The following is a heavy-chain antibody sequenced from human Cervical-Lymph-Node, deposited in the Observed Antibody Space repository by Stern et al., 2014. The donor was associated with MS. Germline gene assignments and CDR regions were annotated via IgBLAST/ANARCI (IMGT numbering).Heavy chain of an antibody. CDR3: ARDTSSPERSDW. D-gene: IGHD1-1*01. Sequence: EVKLVESGGGVIQPGGSLRLSCTASGFTVSRDYMTWVRQAPGKGLEWVSPITNVVSTFYTDSFKGRFTISRDDSKNAVYLHMTSLRAEDTAMYYCARDTSSPERSDWWGQGTLVTVSS. CDR2: ITNVVST. V-gene: IGHV3-53*01. CDR1: GFTVSRDY. J-gene: IGHJ4*02.